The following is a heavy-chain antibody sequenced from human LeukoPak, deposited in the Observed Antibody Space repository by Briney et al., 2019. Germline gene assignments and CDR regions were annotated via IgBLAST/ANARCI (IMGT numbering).Heavy chain of an antibody. CDR3: ARDGGFYCTASPNSWFDP. CDR2: ISHRGSP. D-gene: IGHD2-15*01. J-gene: IGHJ5*02. CDR1: GYSISSDYC. Sequence: SETLSLTCIVSGYSISSDYCWGWIRQAPGKGLEWIGSISHRGSPYYNPSLKSRVTLSADTPNNQFSLRLSSVTAADTAVYYCARDGGFYCTASPNSWFDPWGQGILVTVSS. V-gene: IGHV4-38-2*02.